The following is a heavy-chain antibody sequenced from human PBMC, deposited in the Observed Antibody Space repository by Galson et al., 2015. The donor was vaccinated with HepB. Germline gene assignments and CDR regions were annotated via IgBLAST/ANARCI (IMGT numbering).Heavy chain of an antibody. CDR2: INPVSGIP. Sequence: SVKVSCKASGDTFISYVISWVRQAPGHGLEWMGGINPVSGIPNYARNFQGRVTIIADKSTSTAYMELSSLRSEDTAMYYCARGGEPGDYFDPWGQGTLVTVSS. CDR1: GDTFISYV. J-gene: IGHJ4*02. V-gene: IGHV1-69*10. CDR3: ARGGEPGDYFDP. D-gene: IGHD3-16*01.